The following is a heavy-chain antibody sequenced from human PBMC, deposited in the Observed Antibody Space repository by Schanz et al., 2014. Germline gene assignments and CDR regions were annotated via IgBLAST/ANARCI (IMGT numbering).Heavy chain of an antibody. J-gene: IGHJ6*02. CDR1: GYSLNELS. CDR3: ATETSRTWFYNGEDV. CDR2: FHHEDGGT. Sequence: QVQLVQSGAEVKKPGASVKVSCKVSGYSLNELSMHWVRQAPGRGLEWMGGFHHEDGGTVYAQKFQGRVIMTEDTSTDTAYVELSRRTSEDTGVYYCATETSRTWFYNGEDVWGQGTPVTVSS. D-gene: IGHD2-2*01. V-gene: IGHV1-24*01.